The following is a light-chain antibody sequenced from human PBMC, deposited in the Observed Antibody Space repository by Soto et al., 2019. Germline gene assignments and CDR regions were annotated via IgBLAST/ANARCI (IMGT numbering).Light chain of an antibody. CDR2: KNN. J-gene: IGLJ3*02. CDR1: SSNIGRNF. Sequence: QSVLPQPPSASGTPGQRVTISCSGSSSNIGRNFLYWYQQLPGTAPKLLIYKNNQRPSGVPDRFSGSKSGPSASLAISGLRSEDEADYYCATWDASLSAWVFGGGTKLTVL. CDR3: ATWDASLSAWV. V-gene: IGLV1-47*01.